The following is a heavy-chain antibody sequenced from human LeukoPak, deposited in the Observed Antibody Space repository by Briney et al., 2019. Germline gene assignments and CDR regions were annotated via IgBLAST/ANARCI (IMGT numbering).Heavy chain of an antibody. CDR3: ARDRTGSRGYYSRRFDP. CDR1: GGSFSGYY. J-gene: IGHJ5*02. D-gene: IGHD3-22*01. Sequence: SETLSLTCAVYGGSFSGYYWSWIRQPPGKGLEWIGEINHSGSTNYNPSLKSRVTISVDTSKNQFSLKLSSVTAADTAVYYCARDRTGSRGYYSRRFDPWGQGTLVTVSS. V-gene: IGHV4-34*01. CDR2: INHSGST.